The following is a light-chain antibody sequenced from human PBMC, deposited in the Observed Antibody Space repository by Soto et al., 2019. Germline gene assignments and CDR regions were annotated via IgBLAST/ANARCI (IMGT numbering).Light chain of an antibody. CDR3: SSYTSTTTVI. Sequence: QSALTQPASVSGSPGQSITISCIGTSSDVGGYNYVSWYQQSPGRAPKLMIFDVSNRPSGVSNRFSGSKSGNTASLTISGLQAEEEADYYCSSYTSTTTVIFGGGTKVTVL. CDR1: SSDVGGYNY. CDR2: DVS. J-gene: IGLJ2*01. V-gene: IGLV2-14*03.